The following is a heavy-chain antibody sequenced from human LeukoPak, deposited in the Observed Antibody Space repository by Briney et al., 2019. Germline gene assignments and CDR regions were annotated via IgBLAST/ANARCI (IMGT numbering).Heavy chain of an antibody. J-gene: IGHJ6*02. D-gene: IGHD6-19*01. CDR2: ISAYNGNT. CDR3: ARGVFQYGAVADYLGGV. V-gene: IGHV1-18*01. CDR1: GYTFTSYG. Sequence: GASVKVSCKASGYTFTSYGISWVRQAPGQGLEWMGWISAYNGNTNYAQRLQGRVTMTTDTSTSTAYMELRSLRSDDTAVYYCARGVFQYGAVADYLGGVWGQGTTVTVSS.